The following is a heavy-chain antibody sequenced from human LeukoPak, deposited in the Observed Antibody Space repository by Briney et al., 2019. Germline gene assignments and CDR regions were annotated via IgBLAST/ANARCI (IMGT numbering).Heavy chain of an antibody. D-gene: IGHD1-26*01. CDR2: INPNSGGT. CDR1: GYTFTGYY. V-gene: IGHV1-2*02. J-gene: IGHJ4*02. Sequence: EASVKVSRKASGYTFTGYYMHWVRQAPGQGLEWMGWINPNSGGTNYAQKFQGRVTMTRDTSISTAYMELSRLRSDDTAVYYCARGGSGSYYSTETDFDYWGQGTLVTVSS. CDR3: ARGGSGSYYSTETDFDY.